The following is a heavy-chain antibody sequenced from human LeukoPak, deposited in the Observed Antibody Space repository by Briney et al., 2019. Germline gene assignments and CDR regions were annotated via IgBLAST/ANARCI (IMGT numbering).Heavy chain of an antibody. Sequence: ASVKVSCKASGYTLTDRYMHWVRQAPGQGLEWMGWINPTSGVTYYAQKFQGRVTMTRDTSIGTAYMELSTLRSDDTAVYYCTRDRVNLAFDIWGQGTVVTVSS. CDR1: GYTLTDRY. CDR2: INPTSGVT. V-gene: IGHV1-2*02. CDR3: TRDRVNLAFDI. J-gene: IGHJ3*02. D-gene: IGHD1-14*01.